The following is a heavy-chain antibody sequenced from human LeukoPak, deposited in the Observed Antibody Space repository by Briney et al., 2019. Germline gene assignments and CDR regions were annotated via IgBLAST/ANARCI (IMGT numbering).Heavy chain of an antibody. CDR3: ARDHSGSYYGNAFDI. D-gene: IGHD1-26*01. CDR1: GYTFTSYA. Sequence: ASVKVSCKASGYTFTSYAMNWVRQAPGQGLEWMGWINTNTGNPTYAQGFTGRFVFSLDTSVKTAYLQINSLKAEDTAVYYCARDHSGSYYGNAFDIWGQGTMVTVSS. CDR2: INTNTGNP. J-gene: IGHJ3*02. V-gene: IGHV7-4-1*02.